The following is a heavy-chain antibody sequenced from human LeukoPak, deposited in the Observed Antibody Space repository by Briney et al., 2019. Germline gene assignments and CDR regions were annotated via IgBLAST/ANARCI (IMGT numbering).Heavy chain of an antibody. CDR3: ARDWYCSSSICYTDRNWFDP. Sequence: GGSLRLSCAASGFTFSDCYMSWIRQAPGKGLEWVSYISTTSSYTDYADSVRGRFTISRDNANNLLYLQMNSLRPEDTAVYYCARDWYCSSSICYTDRNWFDPWGQGTLVTVSS. CDR1: GFTFSDCY. D-gene: IGHD2-2*02. V-gene: IGHV3-11*05. J-gene: IGHJ5*02. CDR2: ISTTSSYT.